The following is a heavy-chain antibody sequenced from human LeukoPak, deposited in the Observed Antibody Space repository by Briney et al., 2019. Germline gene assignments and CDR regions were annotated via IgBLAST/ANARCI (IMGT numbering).Heavy chain of an antibody. CDR1: GFTFTDDY. CDR3: ARGRDGYNSGAFDI. Sequence: SGGSLRLSCAASGFTFTDDYMSWIRQAPGKGLEWVSYISSSGSTIYYADSVKGRFTISRDNAKKSLYLQMNSLRAEDTAVYYCARGRDGYNSGAFDIWGQGTMVTVSS. CDR2: ISSSGSTI. D-gene: IGHD5-24*01. J-gene: IGHJ3*02. V-gene: IGHV3-11*04.